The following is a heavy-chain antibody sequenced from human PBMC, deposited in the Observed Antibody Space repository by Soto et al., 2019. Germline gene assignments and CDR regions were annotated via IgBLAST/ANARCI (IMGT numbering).Heavy chain of an antibody. CDR3: ASSYYDFWSGYSNQYYYYYMDV. Sequence: PSETLSLTCTVSGGSISSSSYYWGLIRKPPGKGLEWVGSIYYSGSTYYNPSLKSRVTISVDTSKNQFSLKLSSVTAADTAVYYCASSYYDFWSGYSNQYYYYYMDVWGKGTTVTVSS. V-gene: IGHV4-39*01. J-gene: IGHJ6*03. D-gene: IGHD3-3*01. CDR2: IYYSGST. CDR1: GGSISSSSYY.